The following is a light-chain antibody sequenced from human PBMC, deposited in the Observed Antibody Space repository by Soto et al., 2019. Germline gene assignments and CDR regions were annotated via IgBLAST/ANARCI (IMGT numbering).Light chain of an antibody. CDR2: EVS. CDR3: SSYTTSTTWV. CDR1: NSDVGGYNY. J-gene: IGLJ3*02. Sequence: QSVLTQPASVSGSPGQSIAISCTGTNSDVGGYNYVSWYQHHPGKAPKLMIYEVSNRPSGVSNRFSGSKSGNTASLTISGPQAEDEADYYCSSYTTSTTWVFGGGTKLTVL. V-gene: IGLV2-14*01.